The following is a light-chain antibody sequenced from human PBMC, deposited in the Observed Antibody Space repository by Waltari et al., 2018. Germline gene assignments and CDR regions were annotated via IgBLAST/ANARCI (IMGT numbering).Light chain of an antibody. J-gene: IGKJ1*01. CDR3: QKYNSAPPP. V-gene: IGKV1-27*01. Sequence: DIQMTQSPSSLSASVGDRVSLTCRASLGISNYLAWYQQRPGKAPRLIIYAACTLQPGVPSRVSGSGAGTDFTLSIDSLQPEDAATYYCQKYNSAPPPFGPGTKVEIK. CDR2: AAC. CDR1: LGISNY.